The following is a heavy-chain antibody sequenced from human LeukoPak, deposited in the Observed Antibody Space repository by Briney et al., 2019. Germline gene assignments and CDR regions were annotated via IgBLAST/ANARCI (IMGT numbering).Heavy chain of an antibody. D-gene: IGHD1-26*01. V-gene: IGHV3-23*01. CDR1: GFTFSSYG. CDR2: ISGSGYNT. CDR3: AKHSGSYFIYYVDS. Sequence: PGGSLRLSCAASGFTFSSYGLSWVRQAPGKGLEWVSTISGSGYNTYYADSVKGRFTISRGNSANTLYLQMNSLRAEDTALYYCAKHSGSYFIYYVDSWGQGTLVSVSS. J-gene: IGHJ4*02.